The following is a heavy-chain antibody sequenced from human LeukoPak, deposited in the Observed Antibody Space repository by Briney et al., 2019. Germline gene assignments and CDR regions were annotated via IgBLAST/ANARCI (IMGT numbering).Heavy chain of an antibody. Sequence: ASVKVSCKASGGTFSSYAISWVRQAPGQGLEWMGGIIPIFGTANYAQKFQGRVTITADEYTSTAYMELSSLRSGDTAVYYCARDLGGVVARPTGTTGGYWGQGTLVTVSS. CDR3: ARDLGGVVARPTGTTGGY. J-gene: IGHJ4*02. D-gene: IGHD1-7*01. CDR2: IIPIFGTA. CDR1: GGTFSSYA. V-gene: IGHV1-69*13.